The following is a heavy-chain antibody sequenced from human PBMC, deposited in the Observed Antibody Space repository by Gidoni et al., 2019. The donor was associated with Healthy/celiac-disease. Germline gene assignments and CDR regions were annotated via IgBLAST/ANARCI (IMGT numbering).Heavy chain of an antibody. CDR3: AREKDYGDYRGFDY. D-gene: IGHD4-17*01. J-gene: IGHJ4*02. Sequence: EVQLVESGGGLVQPGGYLRLSCASSGFTVSSYSMNWVRQDPGKGLGCVSYISSSSSTIYYADSVKGRFTISRDNAKNSLYLQMNSLRDEDTAVYYCAREKDYGDYRGFDYWGQGTLVTVSS. V-gene: IGHV3-48*02. CDR2: ISSSSSTI. CDR1: GFTVSSYS.